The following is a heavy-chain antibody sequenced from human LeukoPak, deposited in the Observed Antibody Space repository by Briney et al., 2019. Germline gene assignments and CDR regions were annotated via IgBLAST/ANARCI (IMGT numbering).Heavy chain of an antibody. CDR3: ARVALGSYNWFDP. Sequence: GGSLRLSCAASGFTFSRYWMHWVRQAPGKGLVWVSRINTDGSRTTYADSVKGRFTISRDNARNTVYLQMNSLRAEDTAVYYCARVALGSYNWFDPWGQGTLVTVSS. J-gene: IGHJ5*02. V-gene: IGHV3-74*01. CDR2: INTDGSRT. D-gene: IGHD3-10*01. CDR1: GFTFSRYW.